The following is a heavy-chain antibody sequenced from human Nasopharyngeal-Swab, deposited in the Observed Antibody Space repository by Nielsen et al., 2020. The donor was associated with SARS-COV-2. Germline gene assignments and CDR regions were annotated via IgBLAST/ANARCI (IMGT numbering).Heavy chain of an antibody. CDR3: AREGGSSGRAGWIDP. V-gene: IGHV3-30*14. CDR2: ITPEGAPH. Sequence: GESLKISCAVSGFTFSSYPMHWVRQAPGKGLEWVAVITPEGAPHAYADSVKDRFTISRGNSKNILYLQMNSLRPDDMGVYYCAREGGSSGRAGWIDPWGQGTLITVSS. D-gene: IGHD6-19*01. J-gene: IGHJ5*02. CDR1: GFTFSSYP.